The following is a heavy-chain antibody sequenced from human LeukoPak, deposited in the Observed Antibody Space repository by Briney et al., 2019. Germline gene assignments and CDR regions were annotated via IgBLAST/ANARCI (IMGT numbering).Heavy chain of an antibody. CDR2: IYYSGST. CDR3: ASSGFCSGGSCSFDY. J-gene: IGHJ4*02. CDR1: GGSIISHY. Sequence: SETLSLTCTVSGGSIISHYWSWIRQPPGKGLEWIGYIYYSGSTNYNPSLKSRVTISVDTSKNQFSLKLRSVTAADTAVYYCASSGFCSGGSCSFDYWGQGTLVTVSS. D-gene: IGHD2-15*01. V-gene: IGHV4-59*08.